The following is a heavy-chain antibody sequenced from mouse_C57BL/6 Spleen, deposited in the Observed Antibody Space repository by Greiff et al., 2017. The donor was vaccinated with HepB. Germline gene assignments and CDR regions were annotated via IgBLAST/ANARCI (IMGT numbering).Heavy chain of an antibody. J-gene: IGHJ4*01. CDR2: ISSGSSTI. Sequence: EVQLVESGGGLVKPGGSLKLSCAASGFTFSDYGMHWVRQAPEKGLEWVAYISSGSSTIYYADTVKGRFTISRDNAKNTLFLQMTSLRSEDTAMYYCARPHYYGSSYVLYYAMDYWGQGTSVTVSS. D-gene: IGHD1-1*01. V-gene: IGHV5-17*01. CDR1: GFTFSDYG. CDR3: ARPHYYGSSYVLYYAMDY.